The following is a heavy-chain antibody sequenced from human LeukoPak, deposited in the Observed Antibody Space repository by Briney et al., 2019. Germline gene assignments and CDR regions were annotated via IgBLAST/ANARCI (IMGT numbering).Heavy chain of an antibody. Sequence: PGRSLRLSCAASGFTFSSYAMHWVRQAPGKGLEWVAVISYDGSNKYYADSVKGRFTVSRDNSKNTLYLQMNSLRAEDTAVYYCARDLSADYGDYNNDYWGQGTLVTVSS. V-gene: IGHV3-30-3*01. CDR1: GFTFSSYA. J-gene: IGHJ4*02. CDR2: ISYDGSNK. CDR3: ARDLSADYGDYNNDY. D-gene: IGHD4-17*01.